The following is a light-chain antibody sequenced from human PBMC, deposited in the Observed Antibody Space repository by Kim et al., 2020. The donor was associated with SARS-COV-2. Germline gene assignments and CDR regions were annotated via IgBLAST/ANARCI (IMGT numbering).Light chain of an antibody. V-gene: IGLV3-19*01. CDR1: SLRKYY. CDR2: GKN. CDR3: YSRDSSGDHLV. J-gene: IGLJ2*01. Sequence: SSELTQDPTVSVALGQTLRITCQGDSLRKYYASWYQQKPGQAPVLVIYGKNNRPSGIPDRFSGSSSGHTVSLTITGAQAEDEADYYCYSRDSSGDHLVFGGGTQLTVL.